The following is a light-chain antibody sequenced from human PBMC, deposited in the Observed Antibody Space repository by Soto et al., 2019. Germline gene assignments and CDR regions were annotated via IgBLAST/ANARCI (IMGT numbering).Light chain of an antibody. Sequence: QSVLTQPPSASGTPGQRVTISCSGSSSNIGSNTVNWYQQLPGTAPKLVIYSNNKRPSGVSDRFSGSKSGNTASLTISGLQAEDEAEEYCCSYAGSSTSPGSVFAPGSMVTVL. J-gene: IGLJ1*01. CDR3: CSYAGSSTSPGSV. CDR1: SSNIGSNT. V-gene: IGLV1-44*01. CDR2: SNN.